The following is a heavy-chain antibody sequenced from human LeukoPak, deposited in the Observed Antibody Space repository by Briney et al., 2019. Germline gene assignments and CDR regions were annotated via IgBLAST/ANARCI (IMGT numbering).Heavy chain of an antibody. CDR1: GYTFIDYA. V-gene: IGHV1-2*02. D-gene: IGHD1-26*01. Sequence: ASVKVSCKAAGYTFIDYAMHWVRQAPGQGLEWMGWIIPNSGATNYAQKFQGRVTMTRDTSISTAYMELSRLRSDDTAVYYCARGGIVGAAYNWFDPWGQGTLVTVSS. CDR3: ARGGIVGAAYNWFDP. CDR2: IIPNSGAT. J-gene: IGHJ5*02.